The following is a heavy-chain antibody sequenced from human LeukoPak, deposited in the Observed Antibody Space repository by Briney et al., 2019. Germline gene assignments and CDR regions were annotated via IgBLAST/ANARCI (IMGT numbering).Heavy chain of an antibody. Sequence: ASVKVSCKASGYTFTSYGISWVRQAPGQGLEWMGWISAYNGNTNYAQKLQGRDTMTTDTSTSTAYMELRSLRSDDTAVYYCARVPAEWFGELEHVVDNWFDPWGQGTLVTVSS. V-gene: IGHV1-18*04. CDR2: ISAYNGNT. D-gene: IGHD3-10*01. J-gene: IGHJ5*02. CDR1: GYTFTSYG. CDR3: ARVPAEWFGELEHVVDNWFDP.